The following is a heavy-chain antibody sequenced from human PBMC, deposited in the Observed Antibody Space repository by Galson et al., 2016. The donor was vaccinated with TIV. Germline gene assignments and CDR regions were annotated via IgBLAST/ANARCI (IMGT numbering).Heavy chain of an antibody. D-gene: IGHD3-22*01. CDR2: MSPANGNT. V-gene: IGHV1-8*01. CDR3: ARGHYYDSRGYSFDF. Sequence: SVKVSCKASGYTFSNYDMNWIRQAPGQGLEWMGCMSPANGNTGYAQNFRGRITMTRHPSTTTVYMELSGMTSEDTAVYYCARGHYYDSRGYSFDFWGQGTLVTVSS. CDR1: GYTFSNYD. J-gene: IGHJ4*02.